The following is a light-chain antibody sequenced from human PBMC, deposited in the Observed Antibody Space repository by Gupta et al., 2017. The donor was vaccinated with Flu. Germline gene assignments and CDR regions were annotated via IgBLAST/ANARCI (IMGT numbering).Light chain of an antibody. CDR1: SGSVSTNYS. CDR2: STN. V-gene: IGLV8-61*01. Sequence: QTVVTQEPSFSVSPGGTVTLTCGLSSGSVSTNYSPSWFQQIPGQAPRTLIYSTNTRSSGVPDRFSGSILGNKAALTITGAQAEDESDYHCVLYMVSGISVFGGGTKLTVL. J-gene: IGLJ3*02. CDR3: VLYMVSGISV.